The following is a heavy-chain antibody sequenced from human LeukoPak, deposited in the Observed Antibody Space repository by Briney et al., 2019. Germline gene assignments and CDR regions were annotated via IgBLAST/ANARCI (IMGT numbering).Heavy chain of an antibody. Sequence: GGSLRLSCAASGFTFICYIINRVRQAPGKRLEWVSFIGTSGNTIYYADSVKGRFTVSRDNAKNSLYLQMNSLRAEDTAVYYCARDQFLDYWGQGTLVTVSS. CDR1: GFTFICYI. CDR3: ARDQFLDY. CDR2: IGTSGNTI. V-gene: IGHV3-48*01. J-gene: IGHJ4*02.